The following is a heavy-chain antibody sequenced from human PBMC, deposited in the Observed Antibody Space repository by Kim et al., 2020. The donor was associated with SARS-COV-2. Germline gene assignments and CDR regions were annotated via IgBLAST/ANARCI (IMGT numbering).Heavy chain of an antibody. J-gene: IGHJ3*02. CDR2: INHSGST. CDR3: ARGPEYSSSWYFSGNAFD. Sequence: SETLSLTCAVYGGSFSGYYWSWIRQPPGKGLEWIGEINHSGSTNYNPSLKSRVTISVDTSKNQFSLKLSSVTAADTAVYYCARGPEYSSSWYFSGNAFD. V-gene: IGHV4-34*01. D-gene: IGHD6-13*01. CDR1: GGSFSGYY.